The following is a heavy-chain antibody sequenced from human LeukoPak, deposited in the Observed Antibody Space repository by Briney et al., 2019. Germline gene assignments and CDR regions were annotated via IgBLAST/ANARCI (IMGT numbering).Heavy chain of an antibody. V-gene: IGHV1-2*02. CDR1: GYTFTDYY. CDR3: AKVAFDSSGYQYYSDS. CDR2: FNPTGGGS. J-gene: IGHJ4*02. D-gene: IGHD3-22*01. Sequence: GASVKVSCKASGYTFTDYYMHWVRQVPGKGLEWVGWFNPTGGGSHLAQKFQGRVALTMDASINTAYLDVIRLRSDDTAFYYCAKVAFDSSGYQYYSDSWGQGSLVTVSS.